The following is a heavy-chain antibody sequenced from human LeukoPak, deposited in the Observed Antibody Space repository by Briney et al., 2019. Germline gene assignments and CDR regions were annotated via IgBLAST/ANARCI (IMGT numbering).Heavy chain of an antibody. CDR2: IDPSDSYT. J-gene: IGHJ4*02. V-gene: IGHV5-10-1*01. D-gene: IGHD3-10*01. CDR1: GYSFTSYW. CDR3: ARQPQYYYGSGSYYPDY. Sequence: GESLRISCKGSGYSFTSYWISWVRQMPGKGLEWMGRIDPSDSYTNYSPSFQGHVTISADKSISTAYLQRSSLKASDTAMYYCARQPQYYYGSGSYYPDYWGQGTLVTVSS.